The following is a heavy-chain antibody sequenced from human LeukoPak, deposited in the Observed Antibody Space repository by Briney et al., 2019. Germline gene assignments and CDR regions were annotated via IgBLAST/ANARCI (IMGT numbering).Heavy chain of an antibody. CDR2: IIPIFGTA. D-gene: IGHD1-1*01. CDR1: GGTFSSYA. V-gene: IGHV1-69*13. Sequence: GASVKVPCKASGGTFSSYAISWVRQAPGQGLEWMGGIIPIFGTANYAQKFQGRVTITADESTSTAYMELSSLRSEDTAVYYCARWNGYYYYGMDVWGQGTTVTVSS. CDR3: ARWNGYYYYGMDV. J-gene: IGHJ6*02.